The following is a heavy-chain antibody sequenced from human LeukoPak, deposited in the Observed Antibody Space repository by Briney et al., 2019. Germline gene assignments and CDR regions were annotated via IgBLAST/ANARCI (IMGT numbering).Heavy chain of an antibody. D-gene: IGHD1-26*01. V-gene: IGHV3-43*02. CDR2: INKDGRAT. CDR3: ATWAFYHSLDV. Sequence: GGSLRLSCEASGFTFDAYAMHWVRQAPGKGLEWVSLINKDGRATYYADSVKGRFTISRDNSKNSLYLQMNSLRSEDTALYYCATWAFYHSLDVWGQGTTVTVSS. CDR1: GFTFDAYA. J-gene: IGHJ6*02.